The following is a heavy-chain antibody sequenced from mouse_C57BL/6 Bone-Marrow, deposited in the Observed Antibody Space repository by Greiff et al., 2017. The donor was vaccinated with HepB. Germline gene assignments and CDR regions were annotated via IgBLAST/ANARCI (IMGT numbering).Heavy chain of an antibody. CDR1: GFTFSSYA. J-gene: IGHJ4*01. CDR2: ISDGGSYT. D-gene: IGHD1-1*01. CDR3: ARYRSSLYAMDY. Sequence: EVMLVESGGGLVKPGGSLKLSCAASGFTFSSYAMSWVRQTPEKRLEWVATISDGGSYTYYPDNVKGRFTISRDNAKNNLYLQMSHLKSEDTAMYYCARYRSSLYAMDYWGQGTSVTVSS. V-gene: IGHV5-4*03.